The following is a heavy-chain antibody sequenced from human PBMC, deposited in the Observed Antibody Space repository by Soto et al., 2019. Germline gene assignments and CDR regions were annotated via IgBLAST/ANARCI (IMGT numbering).Heavy chain of an antibody. V-gene: IGHV3-30*18. D-gene: IGHD3-10*01. CDR3: AKDFGAWSDS. CDR2: ISYDGGDF. Sequence: LRLSCAASGFAFSTYGMHWVRQAPGKGLEWVALISYDGGDFYYADSVKGRFTISRDNSKHTLSLQMDSLRVEDTAVYYCAKDFGAWSDSWGQGTLVTV. CDR1: GFAFSTYG. J-gene: IGHJ5*01.